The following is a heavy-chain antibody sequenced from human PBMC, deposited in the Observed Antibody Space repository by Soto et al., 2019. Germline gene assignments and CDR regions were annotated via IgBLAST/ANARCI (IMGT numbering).Heavy chain of an antibody. CDR1: GGSISGGDYY. D-gene: IGHD3-22*01. CDR3: ARLVYYYDDSGSASFDL. J-gene: IGHJ2*01. V-gene: IGHV4-30-4*01. CDR2: IYYSGTP. Sequence: QVQLQESGPGLVKPSQTLSLTCTVSGGSISGGDYYWSWIRQPPGKGLEWTGHIYYSGTPYHNPSLKSRVTMSVDTAKDQFSLKLTSVTAADTAVYYCARLVYYYDDSGSASFDLWGRGTLVTVSS.